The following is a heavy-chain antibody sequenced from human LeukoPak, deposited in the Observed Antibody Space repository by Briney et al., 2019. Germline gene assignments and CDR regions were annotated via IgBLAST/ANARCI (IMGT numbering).Heavy chain of an antibody. CDR2: IYYSGST. CDR3: ARRAGYSGSWYEY. D-gene: IGHD6-13*01. CDR1: SGSVNSGSYY. Sequence: PPETLSLTCTVSSGSVNSGSYYWNWIRQPPGKGLEWVGYIYYSGSTNYNPSLKSRVTISVDTAKNQLSLKLSSVTAADTAVYYCARRAGYSGSWYEYWGQGTLVTVSS. J-gene: IGHJ4*02. V-gene: IGHV4-61*01.